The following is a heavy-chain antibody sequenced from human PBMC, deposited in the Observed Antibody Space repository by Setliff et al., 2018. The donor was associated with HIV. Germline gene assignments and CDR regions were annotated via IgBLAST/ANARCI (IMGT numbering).Heavy chain of an antibody. CDR3: TTGLVDDTTYYYDSSGYYDTHFDY. CDR1: GLTFSNAW. D-gene: IGHD3-22*01. CDR2: IKSKTDGGTT. Sequence: PGGSLRLSCAASGLTFSNAWMSWVRQAPGKGLEWVGRIKSKTDGGTTDYAAPVKGRFTISRDDSKNTLYLQMNSLKTEDTAVYYCTTGLVDDTTYYYDSSGYYDTHFDYWGQGTLVTVSS. V-gene: IGHV3-15*01. J-gene: IGHJ4*02.